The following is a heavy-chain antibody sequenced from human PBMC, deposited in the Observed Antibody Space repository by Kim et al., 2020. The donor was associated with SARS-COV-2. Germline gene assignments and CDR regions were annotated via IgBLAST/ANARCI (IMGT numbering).Heavy chain of an antibody. J-gene: IGHJ6*02. Sequence: SETLSLTCAVYGGSFSGYYWSWIRQPPGKGLEWIGEINHSGSTNYNPSLKSRVTISVDTSKNQFSLKLSSVTAADTAVYYCARMDTFTPYYYYYGMDVWGQGTTVTVSS. CDR2: INHSGST. CDR1: GGSFSGYY. D-gene: IGHD5-18*01. CDR3: ARMDTFTPYYYYYGMDV. V-gene: IGHV4-34*01.